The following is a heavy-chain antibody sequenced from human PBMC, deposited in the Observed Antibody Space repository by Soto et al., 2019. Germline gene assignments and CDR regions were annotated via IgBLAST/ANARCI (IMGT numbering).Heavy chain of an antibody. D-gene: IGHD5-12*01. CDR1: GGSISSSIYY. V-gene: IGHV4-39*01. J-gene: IGHJ4*02. CDR2: IYYSGST. CDR3: ARRREMATGDYFDY. Sequence: SETLSLTCTVSGGSISSSIYYWGWIRKPPGKGLEWIGSIYYSGSTYYNPSLKSRVTISVDTSKNQFSLKLSSVTAADTAVYYCARRREMATGDYFDYWGQGTLVTVSS.